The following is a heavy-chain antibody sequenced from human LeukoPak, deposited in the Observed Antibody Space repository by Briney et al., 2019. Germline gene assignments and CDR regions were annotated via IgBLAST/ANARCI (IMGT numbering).Heavy chain of an antibody. V-gene: IGHV3-21*01. CDR1: GFTFSSYS. CDR3: ARETRGSYVPGLDS. D-gene: IGHD1-26*01. J-gene: IGHJ4*02. Sequence: GGSLRLSCAASGFTFSSYSMTWVRQAPGKGLEWVSSISSSSSYIYYADSVKGRFTISRDNAKNSLSLQMSSLRAEDTAVYYCARETRGSYVPGLDSWGQGTLVTVSS. CDR2: ISSSSSYI.